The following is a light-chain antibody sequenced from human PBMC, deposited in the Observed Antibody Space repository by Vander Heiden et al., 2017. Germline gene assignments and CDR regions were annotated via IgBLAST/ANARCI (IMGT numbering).Light chain of an antibody. CDR1: QSVSSY. Sequence: DIVLSQSPATLSLSPGERATLSCRASQSVSSYLAWYQQKPGQAPGLLIYDASNRATGIPARFSGSGSGTDFTLTISSLEPEDFAVYYCQQRAFGQGTKVEIK. J-gene: IGKJ1*01. CDR3: QQRA. CDR2: DAS. V-gene: IGKV3-11*01.